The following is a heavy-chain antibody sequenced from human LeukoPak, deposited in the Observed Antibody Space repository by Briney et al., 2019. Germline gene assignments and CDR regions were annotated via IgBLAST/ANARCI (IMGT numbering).Heavy chain of an antibody. CDR3: ARGGYCSSTSCRDAFDI. CDR1: GGSISSGDYY. D-gene: IGHD2-2*01. V-gene: IGHV4-30-4*08. Sequence: SQTLSLTCTVSGGSISSGDYYLSWIRQPPGKGLEWIGYIYYSGSTYYNPSLKSRVAISVDTSKNQFSLKLSSVTAADTAVYYCARGGYCSSTSCRDAFDIWGQGTMVTVSS. J-gene: IGHJ3*02. CDR2: IYYSGST.